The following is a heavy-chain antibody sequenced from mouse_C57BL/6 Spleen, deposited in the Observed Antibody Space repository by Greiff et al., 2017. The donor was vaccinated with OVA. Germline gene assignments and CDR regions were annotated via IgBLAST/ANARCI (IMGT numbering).Heavy chain of an antibody. CDR2: FYPGSGSI. CDR3: ARHEEDYYGSRDWYFDV. D-gene: IGHD1-1*01. CDR1: GYTFTEYT. J-gene: IGHJ1*03. V-gene: IGHV1-62-2*01. Sequence: VQLQQSGAELVKPGASVKLSCKASGYTFTEYTIHWVKQRSGQGLEWIGWFYPGSGSIKYNEKFKDKATLTADKSSSTVYMELSRLTSEDSAVYFCARHEEDYYGSRDWYFDVWGTGTTVTVSS.